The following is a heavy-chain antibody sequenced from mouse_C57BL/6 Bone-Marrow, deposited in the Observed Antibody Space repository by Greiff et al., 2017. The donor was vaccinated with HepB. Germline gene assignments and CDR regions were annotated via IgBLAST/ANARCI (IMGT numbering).Heavy chain of an antibody. CDR3: ARRRRRRNYFDY. Sequence: VQLQQSGPELVKPGASVKISCKASGYTFTDYYMNWVKQSHGKSLEWIGDINPNNGGTSYNQKFKGKATLTVDKSSSTAYMELRSLTSEDSAVYYCARRRRRRNYFDYWGQGTTLTVSS. CDR1: GYTFTDYY. V-gene: IGHV1-26*01. J-gene: IGHJ2*01. D-gene: IGHD2-12*01. CDR2: INPNNGGT.